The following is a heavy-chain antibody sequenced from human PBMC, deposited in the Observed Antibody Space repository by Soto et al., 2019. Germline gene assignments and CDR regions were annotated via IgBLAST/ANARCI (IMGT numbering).Heavy chain of an antibody. Sequence: GGSLRLSCAASEFTFSIYSMTWVRQAPGKGLEWVSCISGTSGTIYYADSVKGRFTISRDNAKNSLYLQRDSLTAVDTAVYYCAGVRGSSYDYSHMAVWGKGTTVTVSS. V-gene: IGHV3-48*01. CDR3: AGVRGSSYDYSHMAV. D-gene: IGHD1-26*01. J-gene: IGHJ6*03. CDR1: EFTFSIYS. CDR2: ISGTSGTI.